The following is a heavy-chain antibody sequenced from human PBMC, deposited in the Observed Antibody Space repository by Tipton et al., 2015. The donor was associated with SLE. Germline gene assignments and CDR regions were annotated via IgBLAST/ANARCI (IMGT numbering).Heavy chain of an antibody. CDR2: IYSGGST. CDR3: AREVWEDPWGNWFDP. D-gene: IGHD1-26*01. J-gene: IGHJ5*02. V-gene: IGHV3-66*01. Sequence: VQLVQSGGGLVQPGGSLRLSCAASGFTVSSKYMSWVRQAPGKGLEWVSVIYSGGSTYYADSVKGRFTISRDNSKNTLYLQMNSLRAEDTAVYYCAREVWEDPWGNWFDPWGQGTLVTASS. CDR1: GFTVSSKY.